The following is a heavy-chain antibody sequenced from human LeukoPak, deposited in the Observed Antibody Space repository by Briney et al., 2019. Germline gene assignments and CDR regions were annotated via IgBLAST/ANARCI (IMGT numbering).Heavy chain of an antibody. CDR2: IYHSGST. CDR1: GYSISSGYY. J-gene: IGHJ4*02. Sequence: SETLSLTCTVSGYSISSGYYCGWLRQPPGKGLEWFGSIYHSGSTYYNPSLKSRVTISVDTSKNQFSLKLSSVTAADTAVYYCASMRRFGFGVQDLWGQGTLVTVSS. CDR3: ASMRRFGFGVQDL. D-gene: IGHD3-10*01. V-gene: IGHV4-38-2*02.